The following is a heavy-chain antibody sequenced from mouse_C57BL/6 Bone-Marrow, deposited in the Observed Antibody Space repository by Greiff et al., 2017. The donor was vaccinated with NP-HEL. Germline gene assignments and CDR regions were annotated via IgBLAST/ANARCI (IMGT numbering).Heavy chain of an antibody. V-gene: IGHV1-64*01. CDR1: GYTFTSYW. CDR3: ELFFYAMGY. J-gene: IGHJ4*01. CDR2: IHPNSGST. D-gene: IGHD4-1*01. Sequence: QVQLQQSGAELVKPGASVKLSCKASGYTFTSYWMHWVKQRPGQGLEWIGMIHPNSGSTNYNEKFKSKATLTVDKSSSTAYMQLSSLTSEDSAVYYCELFFYAMGYWGQGTSVTVSS.